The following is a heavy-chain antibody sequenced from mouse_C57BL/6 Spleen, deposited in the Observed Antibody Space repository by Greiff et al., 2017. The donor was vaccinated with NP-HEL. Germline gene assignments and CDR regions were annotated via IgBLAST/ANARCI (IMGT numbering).Heavy chain of an antibody. CDR2: IYPGDGDT. J-gene: IGHJ3*01. Sequence: VQLQQSGAELVKPGASVKISCKASGYAFSSYWMNWVKQRPGKGLEWIGQIYPGDGDTNYNGKFKGKATLTADKSSSTAYMQLSSLTSEDSAVYFCARMSAANWDSPWFAYWGQGTLVTVSA. D-gene: IGHD4-1*01. CDR3: ARMSAANWDSPWFAY. V-gene: IGHV1-80*01. CDR1: GYAFSSYW.